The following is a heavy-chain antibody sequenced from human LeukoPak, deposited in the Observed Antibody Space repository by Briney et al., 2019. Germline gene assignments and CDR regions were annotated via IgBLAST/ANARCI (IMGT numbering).Heavy chain of an antibody. J-gene: IGHJ5*02. CDR1: GGSFSSYY. D-gene: IGHD2-15*01. CDR3: AATPPHVVVAASNWFDP. Sequence: SETLSLTCTVSGGSFSSYYWSWIRQPPGKGLEWIGYIYYSGSTNYNPSLKSRVTISVDTSKNQFSLKLSSVTAADTAVYYCAATPPHVVVAASNWFDPWGQGTLVTVSS. CDR2: IYYSGST. V-gene: IGHV4-59*01.